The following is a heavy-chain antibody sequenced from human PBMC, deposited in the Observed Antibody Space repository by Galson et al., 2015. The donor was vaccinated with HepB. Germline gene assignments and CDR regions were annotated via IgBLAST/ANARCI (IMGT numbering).Heavy chain of an antibody. V-gene: IGHV4-39*01. Sequence: ETLSLTCTVSGGSISSSSYYWGWIRQPPGKGLAWIGSIYYSGSTYYNPSLKSRVTISVDTSKNQFSLKLSSVTAADTAVYYCARLYSSGWYLIGWFDPWGQGTLVTVSS. D-gene: IGHD6-19*01. CDR1: GGSISSSSYY. CDR3: ARLYSSGWYLIGWFDP. J-gene: IGHJ5*02. CDR2: IYYSGST.